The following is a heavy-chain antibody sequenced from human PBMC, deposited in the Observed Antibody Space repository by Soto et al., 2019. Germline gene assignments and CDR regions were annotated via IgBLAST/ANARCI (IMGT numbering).Heavy chain of an antibody. D-gene: IGHD4-17*01. J-gene: IGHJ3*02. V-gene: IGHV3-53*01. CDR3: ALGRDDYQIGDGAFDI. Sequence: EVQLVESGGGLIQPGGSLRLSCAASGFTVSSNYMSWVRQAPGKGLEWVSVIYSGGSTYYADSVKGRFTISRDNCKNTLYLHMSSLRAEDTAVYYCALGRDDYQIGDGAFDIWGQGRIVTVSS. CDR1: GFTVSSNY. CDR2: IYSGGST.